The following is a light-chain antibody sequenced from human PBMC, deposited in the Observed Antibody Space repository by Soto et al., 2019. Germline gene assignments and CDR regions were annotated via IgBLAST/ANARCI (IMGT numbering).Light chain of an antibody. V-gene: IGKV3-11*01. CDR1: QSISSN. CDR2: DAS. CDR3: QQRTNWPPLT. Sequence: EIVLTQSPATLSLSPGERATLSCRASQSISSNLAWYQQKGGQAPRLLIYDASNRATGIPARFSGSGSGTDFTLTISSLEPEDFAFYFCQQRTNWPPLTFGGGTKVEIK. J-gene: IGKJ4*01.